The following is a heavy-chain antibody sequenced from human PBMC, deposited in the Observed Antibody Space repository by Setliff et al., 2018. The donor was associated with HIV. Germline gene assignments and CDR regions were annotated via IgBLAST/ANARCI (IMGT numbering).Heavy chain of an antibody. CDR3: ARGKAAAAVYWYFDL. D-gene: IGHD6-13*01. Sequence: ASVKVSCKASGYTLTNYDINWLRQAAGQGLEWMGWMSGINDAGDSAQKFQGRVSMTKDTSINTAYMELRSLRSEDTAVYYCARGKAAAAVYWYFDLWGRGTLVTVSS. CDR2: MSGINDAG. CDR1: GYTLTNYD. V-gene: IGHV1-8*02. J-gene: IGHJ2*01.